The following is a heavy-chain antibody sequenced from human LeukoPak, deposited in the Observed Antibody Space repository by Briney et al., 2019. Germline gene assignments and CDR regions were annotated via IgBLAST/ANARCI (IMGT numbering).Heavy chain of an antibody. CDR1: RFNFSDHY. J-gene: IGHJ6*02. D-gene: IGHD3-16*01. V-gene: IGHV3-11*01. CDR3: ARHHEYERNSYGMDA. Sequence: GGSLRLSCVASRFNFSDHYMSWIRQAPGKGLEWVSYISSGGTITYHADSVKGRFTVSRDNAKKSLYLQMNSLRGEGTAVYYCARHHEYERNSYGMDAWGQGTTVTVSS. CDR2: ISSGGTIT.